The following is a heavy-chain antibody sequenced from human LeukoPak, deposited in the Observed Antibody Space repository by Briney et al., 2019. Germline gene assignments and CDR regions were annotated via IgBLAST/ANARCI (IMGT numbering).Heavy chain of an antibody. Sequence: SETLSLTCTVSGGSISNYYWSWIRQPPGKGLEWIGFIYYSGTTHYNPSLKSRVTMSVATSNNQFSLRLSSVTAADTAIYYCAREGTAGTNLNWFDPWGQGTLVTVSS. J-gene: IGHJ5*02. CDR1: GGSISNYY. CDR2: IYYSGTT. CDR3: AREGTAGTNLNWFDP. D-gene: IGHD1-1*01. V-gene: IGHV4-59*12.